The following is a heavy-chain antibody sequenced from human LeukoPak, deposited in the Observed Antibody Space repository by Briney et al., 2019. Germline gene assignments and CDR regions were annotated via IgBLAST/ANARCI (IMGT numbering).Heavy chain of an antibody. Sequence: SETLSLTCTVSGGSISSSSYYWGWIRQPPGKGLEWIGSIYYSGSTYYNPSLKSRVTISVDTSKNQFSLKLSSVTAADTAVYYCASTTMVRGVIVWGQGTLVTVSS. V-gene: IGHV4-39*01. CDR2: IYYSGST. CDR1: GGSISSSSYY. CDR3: ASTTMVRGVIV. J-gene: IGHJ4*02. D-gene: IGHD3-10*01.